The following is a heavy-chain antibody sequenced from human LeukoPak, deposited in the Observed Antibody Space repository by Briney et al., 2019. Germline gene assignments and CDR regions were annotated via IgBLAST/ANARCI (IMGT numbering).Heavy chain of an antibody. CDR3: ARSDNWNYGGYYYGMDV. V-gene: IGHV3-23*01. CDR2: ISGSGGST. D-gene: IGHD1-7*01. CDR1: GGSFSAYY. Sequence: ETLSLTCAVYGGSFSAYYWSWVRQAPGKGLEWVSAISGSGGSTYYADSVKGRFTISRDNSKNTLYLQMNSLRAEDTAVYYCARSDNWNYGGYYYGMDVWGQGTTVTVSS. J-gene: IGHJ6*02.